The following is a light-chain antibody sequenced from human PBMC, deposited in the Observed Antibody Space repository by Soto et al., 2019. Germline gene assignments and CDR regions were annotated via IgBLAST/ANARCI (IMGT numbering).Light chain of an antibody. Sequence: QPVLTQPPSVSEAPRQRVTISCSGSSSNIGNNAVNWYQQLPGKAPKLLIYYDDLLPSGVSDRFSGSKSGTSASLAISGLQCEEGVVFSWAEGDDSLNGVLFGGGTNLPVL. V-gene: IGLV1-36*01. CDR1: SSNIGNNA. CDR3: AEGDDSLNGVL. J-gene: IGLJ2*01. CDR2: YDD.